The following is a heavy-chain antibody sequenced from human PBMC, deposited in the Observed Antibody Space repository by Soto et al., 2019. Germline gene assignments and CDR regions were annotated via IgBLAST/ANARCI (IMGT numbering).Heavy chain of an antibody. V-gene: IGHV3-30*03. Sequence: GGSLRLSCAASGFIFNTYGMHWVRQAPGKGLEWVAVISYDGSNKYYAGSVKGRLTISRDNSKNTLYLQMNSLRAEDTAVYYCASQDEMTAYYYYGMDVWGQGTTATVSS. CDR1: GFIFNTYG. CDR3: ASQDEMTAYYYYGMDV. D-gene: IGHD2-21*02. J-gene: IGHJ6*02. CDR2: ISYDGSNK.